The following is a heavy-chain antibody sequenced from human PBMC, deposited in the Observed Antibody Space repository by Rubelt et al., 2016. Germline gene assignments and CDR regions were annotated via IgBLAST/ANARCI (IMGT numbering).Heavy chain of an antibody. CDR2: ISSSSSSI. CDR1: GFTFSTYS. V-gene: IGHV3-21*05. J-gene: IGHJ3*02. Sequence: VQLVESGGGVGQPGRSLRLSCAASGFTFSTYSMNWVRQAPGKGLEWVSYISSSSSSIYYADSVKAGLTISRDKAKNSLYLQMNSLRAEDTAVYYCARQNLAISDAFDIWGQGTMVTVSS. CDR3: ARQNLAISDAFDI.